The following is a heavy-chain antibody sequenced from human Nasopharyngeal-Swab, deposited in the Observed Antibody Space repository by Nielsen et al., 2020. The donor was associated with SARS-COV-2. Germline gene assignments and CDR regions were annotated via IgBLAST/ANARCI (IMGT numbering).Heavy chain of an antibody. J-gene: IGHJ6*02. CDR3: ATAIAAAGPSPGYYYYGMDV. D-gene: IGHD6-13*01. CDR2: FDPEDGET. V-gene: IGHV1-24*01. Sequence: WVRQAPGQGLEWMRGFDPEDGETIYAQKFQGRVTMTEDTSTDTAYMELSSLRSEDTAVYYCATAIAAAGPSPGYYYYGMDVWGQGTTVTVSS.